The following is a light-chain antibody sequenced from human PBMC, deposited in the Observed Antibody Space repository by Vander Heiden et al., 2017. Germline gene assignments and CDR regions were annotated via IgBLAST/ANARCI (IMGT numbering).Light chain of an antibody. J-gene: IGKJ1*01. V-gene: IGKV1-5*03. CDR3: QQYNSYSWT. CDR1: PSISSW. Sequence: DLQMTQSPSPLSASVGDRVTIPFRASPSISSWLAWYQQKPGKAPKLLIYKESSLERGVPSRFSGSGSGTEFPLTISSLQPDDCATYYCQQYNSYSWTFGEGTKGEIK. CDR2: KES.